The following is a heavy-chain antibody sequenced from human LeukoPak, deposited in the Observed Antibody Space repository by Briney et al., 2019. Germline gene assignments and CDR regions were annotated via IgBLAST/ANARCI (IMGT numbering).Heavy chain of an antibody. V-gene: IGHV1-18*01. J-gene: IGHJ4*02. CDR2: FSAYNGNT. Sequence: ASVKVSCKASGYTFTSYGISWVRQAPEQGLEWMGGFSAYNGNTNYAQKLQGRVTMTTDTSTSTAYMELRSLRSDDTAVYYCARSDYIAVAGYFDYWGQGTLVTVSS. CDR1: GYTFTSYG. CDR3: ARSDYIAVAGYFDY. D-gene: IGHD6-19*01.